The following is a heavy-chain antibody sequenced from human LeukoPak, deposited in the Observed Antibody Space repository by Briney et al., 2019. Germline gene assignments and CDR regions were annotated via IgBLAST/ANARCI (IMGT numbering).Heavy chain of an antibody. CDR2: IKQDGSEK. CDR3: AKADYGDGNYFDY. J-gene: IGHJ4*02. D-gene: IGHD4-17*01. CDR1: GFTFSTYW. Sequence: GGSLRLSCAASGFTFSTYWMNWVRQAPGKGLEWVANIKQDGSEKYYVDPVKGRFVVSRDNAKNSLYLQMNSLRAEDTALYYCAKADYGDGNYFDYWGQGTLVTVSS. V-gene: IGHV3-7*03.